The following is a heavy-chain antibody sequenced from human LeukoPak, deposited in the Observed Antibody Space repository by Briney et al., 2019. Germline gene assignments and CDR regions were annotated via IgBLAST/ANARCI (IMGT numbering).Heavy chain of an antibody. CDR2: LSGGGGNT. CDR1: GFSFSSYA. D-gene: IGHD3-22*01. CDR3: AKRQYYYDSSGYIDY. V-gene: IGHV3-23*01. Sequence: GGSLRLSWVASGFSFSSYAMSWVRQAPGKGLESVSGLSGGGGNTYYADSVKGRFTISRDNSKNTVYLQMNSLRAEDTAVYYCAKRQYYYDSSGYIDYWGQGTLVTVSS. J-gene: IGHJ4*02.